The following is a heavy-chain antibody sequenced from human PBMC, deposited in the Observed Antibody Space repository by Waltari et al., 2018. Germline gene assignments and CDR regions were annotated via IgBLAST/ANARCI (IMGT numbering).Heavy chain of an antibody. J-gene: IGHJ4*02. CDR2: INPNSGGT. CDR3: ARDPRIVGATSFDY. Sequence: QVQLVQSGAEVTTPGASVKVSCQAAGSTFTGYYMHWVLQAPGQGLEWMGWINPNSGGTNYAQKFQGRVTMTRDTSISTAYMELSRLRSDDTAVYYCARDPRIVGATSFDYWGQGTLVTVSS. V-gene: IGHV1-2*02. CDR1: GSTFTGYY. D-gene: IGHD1-26*01.